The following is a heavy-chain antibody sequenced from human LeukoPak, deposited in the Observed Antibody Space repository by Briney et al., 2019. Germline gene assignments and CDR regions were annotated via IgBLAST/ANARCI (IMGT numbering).Heavy chain of an antibody. D-gene: IGHD3-10*01. V-gene: IGHV4-30-2*05. Sequence: PSQTLSLTCSVSGGSISSGVYYWSWIRQPPGKGLEWIGYIYHSGSAYYNPSLKSRVTISVDTSKNRFSLKLSSVTAADTAVYYCARSGISGDNLLGYWGQGTLVTVSS. CDR2: IYHSGSA. CDR1: GGSISSGVYY. CDR3: ARSGISGDNLLGY. J-gene: IGHJ4*02.